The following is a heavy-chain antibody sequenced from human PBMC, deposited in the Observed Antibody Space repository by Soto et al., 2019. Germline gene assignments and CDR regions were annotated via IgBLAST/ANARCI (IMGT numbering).Heavy chain of an antibody. CDR3: ARDLGNYDILTGLYYFDY. CDR2: IKQDGSEK. CDR1: GFTFSSYW. V-gene: IGHV3-7*01. J-gene: IGHJ4*02. D-gene: IGHD3-9*01. Sequence: GGSLRLSCAASGFTFSSYWMSWVRQAPGKGLEWVANIKQDGSEKYCVDSVKGRFTISRDNAKNSLYLQMNSLRAEDTAVYYCARDLGNYDILTGLYYFDYWGQGTLVTVSS.